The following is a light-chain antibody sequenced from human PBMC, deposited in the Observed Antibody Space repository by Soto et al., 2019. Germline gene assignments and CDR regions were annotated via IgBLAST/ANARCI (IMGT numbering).Light chain of an antibody. CDR2: GAS. V-gene: IGKV1-5*01. CDR3: QQYDSSLKT. Sequence: DFQITQSPSTGSASVGERVTITCRCRQGSSGWLAWYQQKPGKAPKLLIYGASSREIGGPSRFSGSGSGTEFTLTISSLQPDDYAVYYWQQYDSSLKTFGQGTRLEI. J-gene: IGKJ5*01. CDR1: QGSSGW.